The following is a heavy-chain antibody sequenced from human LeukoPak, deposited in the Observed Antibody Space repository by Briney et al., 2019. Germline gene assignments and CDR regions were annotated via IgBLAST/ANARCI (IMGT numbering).Heavy chain of an antibody. D-gene: IGHD3-3*01. CDR1: GDSMRSYF. CDR2: IYYSGAI. CDR3: ARTRNYDFWGALDAFDI. V-gene: IGHV4-59*01. J-gene: IGHJ3*02. Sequence: SETLSLTCTVSGDSMRSYFWSWIRQPPGKGLEWIGYIYYSGAINYNPSLKSRVTISVDTSKNQFSLKLSSVTAADTAVYYCARTRNYDFWGALDAFDIWGQGTMVTVSS.